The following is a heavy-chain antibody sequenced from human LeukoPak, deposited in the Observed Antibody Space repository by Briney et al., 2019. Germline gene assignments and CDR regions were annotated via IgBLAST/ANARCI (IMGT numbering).Heavy chain of an antibody. CDR3: ARGTDITATGSDF. J-gene: IGHJ4*02. V-gene: IGHV3-21*01. CDR1: GFTFSIYA. Sequence: GGSLRLSCAVSGFTFSIYAMNWVRQAPGKGLEWVSSISSSSSYIYYADSMKGRFNISRDDAKNSLYLQMSSLRAEDTAVYYCARGTDITATGSDFWGQGTLVTVSS. D-gene: IGHD6-13*01. CDR2: ISSSSSYI.